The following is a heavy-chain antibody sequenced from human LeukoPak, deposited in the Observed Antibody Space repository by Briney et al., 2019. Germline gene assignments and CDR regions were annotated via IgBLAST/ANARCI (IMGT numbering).Heavy chain of an antibody. CDR2: INHSGST. CDR1: GGSISSGGYY. J-gene: IGHJ6*03. D-gene: IGHD4-23*01. V-gene: IGHV4-39*07. Sequence: SETLSLTCTVSGGSISSGGYYWSWIRQHPGKGLEWIGEINHSGSTNYNPSLKSRVTISVDTSKNQFSLKLNSVTAADTAVYYCATRPTPPYYYYYMDVWGKGTTVTVSS. CDR3: ATRPTPPYYYYYMDV.